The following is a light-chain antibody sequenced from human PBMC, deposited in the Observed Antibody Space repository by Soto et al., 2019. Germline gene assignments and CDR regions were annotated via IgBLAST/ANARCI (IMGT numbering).Light chain of an antibody. Sequence: QSALTQPASVSGSPGQSITISCTGTSSDVGGYNYVSWYQQHPGKAPKLMIYDVSNRPSGVSNRFSGSKSGNTGSLTISGLQAEDEADYYCSSYTSSSTLHVFGTGTKLTVL. CDR2: DVS. CDR1: SSDVGGYNY. CDR3: SSYTSSSTLHV. J-gene: IGLJ1*01. V-gene: IGLV2-14*01.